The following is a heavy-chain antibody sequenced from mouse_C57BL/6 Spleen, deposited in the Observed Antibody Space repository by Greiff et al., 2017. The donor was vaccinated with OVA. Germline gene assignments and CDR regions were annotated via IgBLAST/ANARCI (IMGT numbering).Heavy chain of an antibody. J-gene: IGHJ2*01. CDR2: IRNKANGYTT. V-gene: IGHV7-3*01. D-gene: IGHD1-1*01. CDR1: GFTFTDYY. CDR3: ARNELTTVFDY. Sequence: EVQGVESGGGLVQPGGSLSLSCAASGFTFTDYYMSWVRQPPGKALEWLGFIRNKANGYTTEYSASVKGRFTISRDNSQSILYLQMNALRAEDSATYYCARNELTTVFDYWGQGTTLTVSS.